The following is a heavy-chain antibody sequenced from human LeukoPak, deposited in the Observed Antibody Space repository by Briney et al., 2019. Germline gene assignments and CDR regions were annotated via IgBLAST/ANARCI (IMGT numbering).Heavy chain of an antibody. Sequence: GGSLRLSCAASGLTFSRSWMGWVRQAPGKGLKWVANIKQDGTSKYYVDSVMGRFTISRDNAENSVYLQMNSLSAGDTAVYYCARHGDYCFDLWGPGTPVTVSS. D-gene: IGHD2-21*01. CDR3: ARHGDYCFDL. CDR2: IKQDGTSK. J-gene: IGHJ4*02. V-gene: IGHV3-7*02. CDR1: GLTFSRSW.